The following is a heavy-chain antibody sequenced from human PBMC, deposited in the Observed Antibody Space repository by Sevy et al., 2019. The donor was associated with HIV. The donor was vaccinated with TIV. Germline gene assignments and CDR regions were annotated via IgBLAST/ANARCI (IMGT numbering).Heavy chain of an antibody. V-gene: IGHV3-30-3*01. CDR2: ISDDGSKK. CDR3: ARGFYCGGDCYGRHDY. D-gene: IGHD2-21*02. Sequence: GGSLRLSCAASGFTLSSYILHWIRQAPGKGLEWVAGISDDGSKKYYADSVKGRFTISRDNSKNTLYWQMNSLRAEDTGMYYCARGFYCGGDCYGRHDYWGQGTLVTVSS. J-gene: IGHJ4*02. CDR1: GFTLSSYI.